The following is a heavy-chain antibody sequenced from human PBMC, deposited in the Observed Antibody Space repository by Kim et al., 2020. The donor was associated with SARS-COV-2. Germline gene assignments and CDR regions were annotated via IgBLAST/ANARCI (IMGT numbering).Heavy chain of an antibody. V-gene: IGHV4-34*01. J-gene: IGHJ4*02. D-gene: IGHD2-2*01. Sequence: NPSLTSRVTISVDTSKNQFSLKLSSVTAADTAVYYCARGAPVVPAANFDYWGQGTLVTVSS. CDR3: ARGAPVVPAANFDY.